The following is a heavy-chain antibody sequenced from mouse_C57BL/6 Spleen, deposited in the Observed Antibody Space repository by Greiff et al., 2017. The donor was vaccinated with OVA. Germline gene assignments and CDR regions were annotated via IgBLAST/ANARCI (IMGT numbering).Heavy chain of an antibody. V-gene: IGHV1-50*01. J-gene: IGHJ3*01. CDR1: GYTFTSYW. CDR3: ASSDYYGSSPVWFAY. D-gene: IGHD1-1*01. Sequence: QVQLQQPGAELVKPGASVKLSCKASGYTFTSYWMQWVKQRPGQGLEWIGEIDPSDSYTNYNQKFKGKATLTVDTSSGTAYMQLSSLTSEDSAFYYCASSDYYGSSPVWFAYWGQGTLVTVSA. CDR2: IDPSDSYT.